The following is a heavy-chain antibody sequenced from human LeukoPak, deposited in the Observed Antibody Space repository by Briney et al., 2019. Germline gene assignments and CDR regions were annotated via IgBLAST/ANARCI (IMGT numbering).Heavy chain of an antibody. Sequence: ASVKVSCKASVYTFTVYYMHWVRQAPGQGLEWMGWINPNSGGTNYAQKFQGRVTMTRDTSTRTAYMELSRLRSDDTAVYYCAVIPTVTTTGSNDWGQGTLVTVSS. V-gene: IGHV1-2*02. CDR1: VYTFTVYY. CDR3: AVIPTVTTTGSND. CDR2: INPNSGGT. J-gene: IGHJ4*02. D-gene: IGHD4-17*01.